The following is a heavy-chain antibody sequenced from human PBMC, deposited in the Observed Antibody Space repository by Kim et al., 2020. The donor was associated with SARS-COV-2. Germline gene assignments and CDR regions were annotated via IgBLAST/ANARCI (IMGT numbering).Heavy chain of an antibody. CDR2: IYYSGST. CDR1: GGSISSSSYY. D-gene: IGHD4-17*01. V-gene: IGHV4-39*01. Sequence: SETLSLTCTVSGGSISSSSYYWGWIRQPPGKGLEWIGSIYYSGSTYYNPSLKSRVTISVDTSKNQFSLKLSSVTAADTAVYYCARHLSPFMTTVTTLFDYWGQGTLVTVSS. J-gene: IGHJ4*02. CDR3: ARHLSPFMTTVTTLFDY.